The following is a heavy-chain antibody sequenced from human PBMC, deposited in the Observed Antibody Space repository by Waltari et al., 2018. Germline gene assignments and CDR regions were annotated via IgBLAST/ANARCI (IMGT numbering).Heavy chain of an antibody. CDR3: ARGSTGYVRVWDS. Sequence: EVQLMESGGGLVQPGGSLRLSCEAQGFSFSAYWMTWVRQAPGKGLEWVANIKYDGSATYHADSVNGRFSISRDNAKNSLYLQMNSVSADDTAIYYCARGSTGYVRVWDSWGQGTMVTVSS. J-gene: IGHJ4*02. CDR1: GFSFSAYW. CDR2: IKYDGSAT. D-gene: IGHD2-2*01. V-gene: IGHV3-7*03.